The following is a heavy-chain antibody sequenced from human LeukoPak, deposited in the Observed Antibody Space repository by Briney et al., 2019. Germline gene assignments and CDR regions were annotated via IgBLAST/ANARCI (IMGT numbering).Heavy chain of an antibody. D-gene: IGHD2-15*01. V-gene: IGHV3-48*01. CDR3: ARDQAVVVVAADIYYYYYGMDV. J-gene: IGHJ6*02. Sequence: GGSLRLSCAASGFTFSSYSMNWVRQAPGKGLEWVSYISSSSSTIYYADSVKGRFTISRDNAKNSLYLQMNSLRAEDTAVYYCARDQAVVVVAADIYYYYYGMDVWGQGTTVTVSS. CDR1: GFTFSSYS. CDR2: ISSSSSTI.